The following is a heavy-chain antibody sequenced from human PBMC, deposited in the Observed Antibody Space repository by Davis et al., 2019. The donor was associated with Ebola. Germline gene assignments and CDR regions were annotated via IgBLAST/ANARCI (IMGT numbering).Heavy chain of an antibody. Sequence: SVKVSCKASGYTFTSYGISWVRQAPGQGLEWMGRIIPILGIANYTQKFQGRVTITADKSTSTAYMELSSLRSEDTAVYYCAGGPFGVVVVAATDYWGRGTLVTVSS. D-gene: IGHD2-15*01. J-gene: IGHJ4*02. CDR1: GYTFTSYG. V-gene: IGHV1-69*04. CDR2: IIPILGIA. CDR3: AGGPFGVVVVAATDY.